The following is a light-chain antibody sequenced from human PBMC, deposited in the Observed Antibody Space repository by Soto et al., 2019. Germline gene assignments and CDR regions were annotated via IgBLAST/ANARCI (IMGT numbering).Light chain of an antibody. Sequence: EIVMTQSPAALSLSPGERATLSCRASQTVSRSLAWYQQKPGQAPRLLIYAASTRATGIPDRFSGSGSGTDFTLTISGLQSEDFAVYSCQQYIDWPPYTFGQGTKVDIK. CDR3: QQYIDWPPYT. J-gene: IGKJ2*01. CDR2: AAS. V-gene: IGKV3D-15*01. CDR1: QTVSRS.